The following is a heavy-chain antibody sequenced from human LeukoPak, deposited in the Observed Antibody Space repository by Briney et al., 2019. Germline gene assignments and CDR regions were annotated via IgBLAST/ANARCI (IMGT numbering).Heavy chain of an antibody. CDR1: GYTFTGYY. J-gene: IGHJ4*02. V-gene: IGHV1-2*04. CDR3: ARRYNWNDGGPLGY. Sequence: ASVKVSCKASGYTFTGYYMHWVRQAPGQGLEWMGWINPNSGGTNYAQKFQGWVTMTRDTSISTAYMELSRLRSDDTAVYYCARRYNWNDGGPLGYWGQGTLVTVSS. D-gene: IGHD1-1*01. CDR2: INPNSGGT.